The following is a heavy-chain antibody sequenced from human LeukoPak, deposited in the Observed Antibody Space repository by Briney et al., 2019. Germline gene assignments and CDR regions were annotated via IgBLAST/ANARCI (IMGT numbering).Heavy chain of an antibody. V-gene: IGHV1-2*06. J-gene: IGHJ4*02. CDR2: INPNNGGT. D-gene: IGHD2-2*01. CDR1: GYTFTGYY. Sequence: GASVKVSCKASGYTFTGYYIHWVRQAPGQGLEWMGRINPNNGGTNYAQKFQGRVTMTRDTSISTAYMDLSGLRSDDTAVYYCASDTSCYLWGQGTLVTVSS. CDR3: ASDTSCYL.